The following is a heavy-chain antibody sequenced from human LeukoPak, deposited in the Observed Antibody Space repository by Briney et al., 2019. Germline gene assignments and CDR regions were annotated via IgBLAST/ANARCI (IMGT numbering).Heavy chain of an antibody. CDR2: LSGSGGST. D-gene: IGHD5-18*01. J-gene: IGHJ4*02. CDR3: ASARGSNYGSLGD. Sequence: GGSLRLSCAASGFTFSSYAMTWVRQAPGMGLEWVSSLSGSGGSTYYADSVKGRFSISRDNSKNTPYLQMNSLRAEDTAVYYCASARGSNYGSLGDWGQGTLVTVSS. CDR1: GFTFSSYA. V-gene: IGHV3-23*01.